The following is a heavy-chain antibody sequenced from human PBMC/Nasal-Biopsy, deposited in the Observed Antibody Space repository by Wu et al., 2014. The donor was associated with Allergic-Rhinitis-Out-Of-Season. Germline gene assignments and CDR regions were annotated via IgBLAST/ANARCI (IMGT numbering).Heavy chain of an antibody. CDR2: INHDGSEK. CDR3: ARLSPPRTLEWLSAFSYYYMDV. D-gene: IGHD3-3*01. Sequence: NINHDGSEKYYVDSVNGRFTISRDNAKNSLYLQMNSLRAEDTAVYYCARLSPPRTLEWLSAFSYYYMDVLGARGPTVTVSS. J-gene: IGHJ6*03. V-gene: IGHV3-7*01.